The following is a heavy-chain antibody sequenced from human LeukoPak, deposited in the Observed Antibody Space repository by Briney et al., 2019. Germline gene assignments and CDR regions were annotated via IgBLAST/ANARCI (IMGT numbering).Heavy chain of an antibody. V-gene: IGHV4-39*07. D-gene: IGHD4-17*01. CDR1: GGSISSGSYY. CDR2: INHSGST. CDR3: ARGPFFGRRGQYGDRRHHFDY. J-gene: IGHJ4*02. Sequence: SETLSLTCTVSGGSISSGSYYWSWIRQPPGKGLEWIGEINHSGSTNYNPSLKSRVTISVDTSKNQFSLKLSSVTAADTAVYYCARGPFFGRRGQYGDRRHHFDYWGQGTLVTVSS.